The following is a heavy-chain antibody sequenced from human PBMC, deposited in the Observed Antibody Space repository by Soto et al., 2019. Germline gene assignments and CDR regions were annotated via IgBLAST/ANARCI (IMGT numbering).Heavy chain of an antibody. J-gene: IGHJ5*02. CDR3: ARIPNERGGWFDP. V-gene: IGHV4-59*01. CDR1: GGSISSYY. CDR2: IYYSGST. Sequence: PSETLSLTCTVSGGSISSYYWSWIRQPPGKGLEWIGYIYYSGSTNYNPSLKSRVTISVDTSKNQFSLKLSSVTAADTAVYYCARIPNERGGWFDPWGQGTQVTVS. D-gene: IGHD2-8*01.